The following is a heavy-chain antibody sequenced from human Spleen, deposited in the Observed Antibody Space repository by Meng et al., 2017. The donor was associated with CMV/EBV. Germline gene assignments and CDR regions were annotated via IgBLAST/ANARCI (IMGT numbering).Heavy chain of an antibody. J-gene: IGHJ4*02. CDR3: ARVGVVVPAAPDY. CDR1: GFTFGSYV. CDR2: ISSSGSTI. D-gene: IGHD2-2*01. Sequence: GESLKISCAASGFTFGSYVMSWVRQAPGKGLEWVSYISSSGSTIYYADSVKGRFTISRDNAKNSLYLQMNSLRAEDTAVYYCARVGVVVPAAPDYWGQGTLVTVSS. V-gene: IGHV3-48*04.